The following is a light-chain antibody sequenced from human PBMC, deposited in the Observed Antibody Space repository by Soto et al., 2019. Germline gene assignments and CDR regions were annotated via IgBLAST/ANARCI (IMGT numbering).Light chain of an antibody. V-gene: IGKV3-20*01. CDR1: QSISSNF. Sequence: IVLTQSPCTLSLSPGEGATLSCRASQSISSNFLAWYQQKRGQAPRLLIHGASNRATGIPDRFSGSGSGTEFTLTISSLQPDDFAVYYCQQYDNWPWTFGQGTKVDI. J-gene: IGKJ1*01. CDR3: QQYDNWPWT. CDR2: GAS.